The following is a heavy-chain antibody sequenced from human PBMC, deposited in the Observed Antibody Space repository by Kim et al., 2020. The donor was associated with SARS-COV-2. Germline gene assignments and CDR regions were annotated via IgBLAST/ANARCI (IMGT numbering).Heavy chain of an antibody. D-gene: IGHD5-12*01. J-gene: IGHJ6*02. Sequence: SLKSRVTISVDTSKNQFSLKLGSVTAADTAVYYCAREHIVATEPVGGMDVWGQGTTVTVSS. CDR3: AREHIVATEPVGGMDV. V-gene: IGHV4-31*02.